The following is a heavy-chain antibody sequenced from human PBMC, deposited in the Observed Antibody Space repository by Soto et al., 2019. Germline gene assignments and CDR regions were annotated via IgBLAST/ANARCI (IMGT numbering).Heavy chain of an antibody. V-gene: IGHV1-46*01. CDR1: GYTFTISY. CDR2: VNPSGGAT. J-gene: IGHJ3*01. D-gene: IGHD1-26*01. CDR3: ARATGSSLLCDGFDV. Sequence: ASVKVSCTASGYTFTISYLHWVRQVPGQGLEWMGMVNPSGGATSSAQKFQGRVTMTSDTSTSSVYIDLNSLRSDDTAVYYCARATGSSLLCDGFDVCGQGTIFTV.